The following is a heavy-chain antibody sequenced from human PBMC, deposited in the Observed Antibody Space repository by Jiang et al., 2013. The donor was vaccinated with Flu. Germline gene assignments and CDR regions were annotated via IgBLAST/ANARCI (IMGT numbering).Heavy chain of an antibody. Sequence: QLLESGGGLVQPGGSLRLSCAASGFTFSSYAMSWVRQAPGKGLEWVSAISGSGGSTYYADSVKGRLTISRDNSKNTLYLQMNSLRAEDTAVYYCANLPGIAAAGTGYWGQGTLVTVSS. CDR3: ANLPGIAAAGTGY. J-gene: IGHJ4*02. CDR1: GFTFSSYA. CDR2: ISGSGGST. V-gene: IGHV3-23*01. D-gene: IGHD6-13*01.